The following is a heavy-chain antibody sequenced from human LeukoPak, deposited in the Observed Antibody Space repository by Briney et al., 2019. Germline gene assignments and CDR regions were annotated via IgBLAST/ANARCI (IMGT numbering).Heavy chain of an antibody. CDR2: INSDGSST. CDR3: ARESGDGYNFNY. J-gene: IGHJ4*02. Sequence: GGSLRLSCAASGFTFSSYWMHWVRQAPGKGLVWVSRINSDGSSTSYADSVKGRFTISRDNAKNTLYLQMNSLRAEDTAVYYCARESGDGYNFNYWGQGTLVTVSS. CDR1: GFTFSSYW. D-gene: IGHD5-24*01. V-gene: IGHV3-74*01.